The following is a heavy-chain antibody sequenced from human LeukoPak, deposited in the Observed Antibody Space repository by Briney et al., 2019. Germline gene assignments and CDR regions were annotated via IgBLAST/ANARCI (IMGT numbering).Heavy chain of an antibody. CDR3: AKDSGAHYYHGMDV. Sequence: GRSLRLSCAGSGFSFDDYAMHWVRQAPGKGLEWVSGISWNSGTIDYAASVKGRFTISRDNAKNSLYLEMNSLRAEDTALYYCAKDSGAHYYHGMDVWGQGTTVIVSS. CDR2: ISWNSGTI. J-gene: IGHJ6*02. CDR1: GFSFDDYA. D-gene: IGHD3-10*01. V-gene: IGHV3-9*01.